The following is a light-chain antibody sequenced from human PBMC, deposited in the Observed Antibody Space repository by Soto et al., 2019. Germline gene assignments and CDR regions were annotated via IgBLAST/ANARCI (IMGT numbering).Light chain of an antibody. Sequence: DIQMTQSPSSLSASAGDRVTITCRASQGISDYLNWYQQKPGEAPKVLIFAASTVQSGVPSRFSGSGSGTDFTLTISSLQPEDFATYYCQQSYNNPKTFGQGTKVEIK. CDR2: AAS. CDR1: QGISDY. V-gene: IGKV1-39*01. CDR3: QQSYNNPKT. J-gene: IGKJ1*01.